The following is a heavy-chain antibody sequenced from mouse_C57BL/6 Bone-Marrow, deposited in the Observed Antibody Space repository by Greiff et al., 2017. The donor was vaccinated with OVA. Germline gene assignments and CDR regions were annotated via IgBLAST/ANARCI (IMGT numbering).Heavy chain of an antibody. D-gene: IGHD1-1*01. Sequence: VQLQQSGAELVRPGASVKLSCTASGFTFKDDYMHWVKQRPEQGLEWIGWIDPENGDTDYASKFQGKATITANTSSNTASLQLSSLTSDDTAVYYDTSLYYYGDWFAYWGGGTMVTVSA. J-gene: IGHJ3*01. V-gene: IGHV14-4*01. CDR3: TSLYYYGDWFAY. CDR2: IDPENGDT. CDR1: GFTFKDDY.